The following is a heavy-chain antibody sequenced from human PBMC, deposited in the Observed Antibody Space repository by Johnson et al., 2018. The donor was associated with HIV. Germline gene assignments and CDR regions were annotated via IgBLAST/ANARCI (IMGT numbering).Heavy chain of an antibody. CDR1: GFTVSRNY. CDR2: ISSSGSTI. CDR3: AKASHYDSSGNPSDAFNI. D-gene: IGHD3-22*01. J-gene: IGHJ3*02. Sequence: QVQLVESGGGLIPPGGSLRLSCAASGFTVSRNYMSWVRQAPGKGLEWVSYISSSGSTIYYADSVRGRFTISRDNSQNTLYLQMKTLRAEDTAVYYCAKASHYDSSGNPSDAFNIWGQGTMVTVSS. V-gene: IGHV3-11*01.